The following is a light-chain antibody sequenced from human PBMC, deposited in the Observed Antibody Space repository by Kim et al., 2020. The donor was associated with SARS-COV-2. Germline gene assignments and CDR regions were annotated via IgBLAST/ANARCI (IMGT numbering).Light chain of an antibody. Sequence: SASVGDRVTITCRASQSISSWLAWYQQKPGKAPKLLIYKASSLESGVPSRFSGSGSGTEFTLTISSLQPDDFATHYCQQYNSYLYTFGQGTKLEI. J-gene: IGKJ2*01. V-gene: IGKV1-5*03. CDR1: QSISSW. CDR3: QQYNSYLYT. CDR2: KAS.